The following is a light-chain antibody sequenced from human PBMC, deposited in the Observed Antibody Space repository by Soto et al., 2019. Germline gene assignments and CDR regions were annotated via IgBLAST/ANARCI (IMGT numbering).Light chain of an antibody. CDR1: QSVSSY. CDR2: DAS. Sequence: EIVLTQSPATLSLSPGERATLSCRASQSVSSYLAWYQQKPGQAPRLLXYDASNRATGIPARFSGSGSGTDFTLTISSLEPEDFAVYYCQQRSNWPPSITFGQGTRLEIK. CDR3: QQRSNWPPSIT. J-gene: IGKJ5*01. V-gene: IGKV3-11*01.